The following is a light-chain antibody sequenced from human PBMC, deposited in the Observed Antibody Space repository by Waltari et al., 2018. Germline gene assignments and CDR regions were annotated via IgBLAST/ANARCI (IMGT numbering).Light chain of an antibody. V-gene: IGLV8-61*01. CDR2: KGN. CDR1: SGSVSCTSY. CDR3: SMDMGSGIWV. Sequence: QTVLTQEPSSSVSPGGTVTLTCAFSSGSVSCTSYATWYQQTPGLPQRTLVDKGNGRSAGSPDRSAGYSLGNKAALTITGAQADDEADYCCSMDMGSGIWVFGGGTKLTVL. J-gene: IGLJ3*02.